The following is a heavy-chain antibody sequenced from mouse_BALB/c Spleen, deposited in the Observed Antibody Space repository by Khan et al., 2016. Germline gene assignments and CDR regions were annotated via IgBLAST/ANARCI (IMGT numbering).Heavy chain of an antibody. Sequence: VQLLQSGAELVKPGASVKLSCTASGFNIKDTYMHWVQQRPEQGLEWIGRIDPANGNTKYDPKFQGKATITADTSSNTPYLQLSSRTSEDTAVYYGASGGYAMVDWGRGASVTVSS. CDR1: GFNIKDTY. CDR3: ASGGYAMVD. CDR2: IDPANGNT. V-gene: IGHV14-3*02. J-gene: IGHJ4*01.